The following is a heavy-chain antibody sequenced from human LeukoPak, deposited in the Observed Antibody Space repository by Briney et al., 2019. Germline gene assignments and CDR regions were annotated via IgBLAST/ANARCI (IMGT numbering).Heavy chain of an antibody. CDR2: INHSGST. CDR3: ARGRDPY. D-gene: IGHD5-24*01. Sequence: PSETLSLTCAVYGGSFSGYYWTWIRQPPGRGLEWIGEINHSGSTNYNPSLKSRVTIPVDTSKSQFSLKLNSMTAADTAMYYCARGRDPYWGQGTLVTVSS. CDR1: GGSFSGYY. V-gene: IGHV4-34*01. J-gene: IGHJ4*02.